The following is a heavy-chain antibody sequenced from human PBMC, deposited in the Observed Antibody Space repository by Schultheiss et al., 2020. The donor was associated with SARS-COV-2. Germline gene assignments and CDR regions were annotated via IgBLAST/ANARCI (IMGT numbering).Heavy chain of an antibody. CDR1: GFTFSDYA. CDR3: ARGAYSSSWYYFDY. CDR2: ISGSGGST. V-gene: IGHV3-23*01. D-gene: IGHD6-13*01. Sequence: GGSLRLSCTASGFTFSDYAMSWVRQAPGKGLEWVSDISGSGGSTYYADSVKGRFTISRDNAKNSLYLQMHSLRAEDTAVYYCARGAYSSSWYYFDYWGRGTLVTVSS. J-gene: IGHJ4*02.